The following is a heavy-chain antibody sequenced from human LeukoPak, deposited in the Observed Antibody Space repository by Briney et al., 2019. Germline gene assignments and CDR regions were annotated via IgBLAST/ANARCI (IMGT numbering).Heavy chain of an antibody. Sequence: SETLSLTCTVSGGSISSYYWSWIRQPAGKGLEWIGRIYTSGSTNYNPSLKSRVTMSVDTSKNQFTLKLSSVTTADTAVYYCARRTWVGEFIPGGFFDYWGQGTLVTVSS. J-gene: IGHJ4*02. V-gene: IGHV4-4*07. CDR3: ARRTWVGEFIPGGFFDY. CDR1: GGSISSYY. CDR2: IYTSGST. D-gene: IGHD3-16*01.